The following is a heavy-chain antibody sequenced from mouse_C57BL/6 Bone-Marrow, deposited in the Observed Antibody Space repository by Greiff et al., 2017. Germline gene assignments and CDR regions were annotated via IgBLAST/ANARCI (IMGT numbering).Heavy chain of an antibody. V-gene: IGHV1-76*01. J-gene: IGHJ1*03. D-gene: IGHD1-1*01. CDR3: ARLGYGSSYWYFDV. CDR1: GYTFTDYY. CDR2: IYPGSGNT. Sequence: QVQLQQSGAELVRPGASVKLSCKASGYTFTDYYINWVKQRPGQGLEWIARIYPGSGNTYYNEKFKGKATLTAEKSSSTAYMQPSSLTSEDSAVYFCARLGYGSSYWYFDVWGTGTTVTVSS.